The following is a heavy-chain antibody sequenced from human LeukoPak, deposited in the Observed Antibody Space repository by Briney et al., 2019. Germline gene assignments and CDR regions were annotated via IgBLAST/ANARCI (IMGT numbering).Heavy chain of an antibody. CDR2: IYYSGST. Sequence: SETLSLTCAVSGGSISSYYWSWIRQPPGKGLEWIGYIYYSGSTNYNPSLKSRVTISVDTSKNQFSLKLNSVTAADTAVYYCARGATYYDFWSGYPFQFDPWGQGTLVTVSS. V-gene: IGHV4-59*01. CDR3: ARGATYYDFWSGYPFQFDP. J-gene: IGHJ5*02. D-gene: IGHD3-3*01. CDR1: GGSISSYY.